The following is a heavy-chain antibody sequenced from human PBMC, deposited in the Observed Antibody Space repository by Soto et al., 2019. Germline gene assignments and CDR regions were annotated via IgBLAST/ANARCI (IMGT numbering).Heavy chain of an antibody. CDR3: AISSIAARLSGMDG. D-gene: IGHD6-6*01. J-gene: IGHJ6*02. CDR2: IDPSDSYT. V-gene: IGHV5-10-1*01. Sequence: PVESLKISCNGSGYSFTSYWISWVRQMPWKGLEWMGRIDPSDSYTNYSPSFQGHVTISADKSISTAYLQWSSLKASDTAMYYCAISSIAARLSGMDGWGQGTTVTVSS. CDR1: GYSFTSYW.